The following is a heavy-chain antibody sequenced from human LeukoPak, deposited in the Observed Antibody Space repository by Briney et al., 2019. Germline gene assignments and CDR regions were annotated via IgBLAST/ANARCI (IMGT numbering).Heavy chain of an antibody. CDR3: ARDLVYDFWSGYDDY. CDR2: INPNSGGT. Sequence: APVKVSCKASGYTFTGYYMHWVRQAPGQGLEWMGWINPNSGGTNYAQKFQGRVTMTRDTSISTAYMELSRLRSDDTAVYYCARDLVYDFWSGYDDYWGQGTLVTVSS. J-gene: IGHJ4*02. CDR1: GYTFTGYY. D-gene: IGHD3-3*01. V-gene: IGHV1-2*02.